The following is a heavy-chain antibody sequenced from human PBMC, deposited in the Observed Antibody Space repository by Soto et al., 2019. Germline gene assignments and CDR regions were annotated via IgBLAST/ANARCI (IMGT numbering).Heavy chain of an antibody. CDR3: IKEARGHSYARL. CDR2: ISDSGVNT. D-gene: IGHD3-16*01. J-gene: IGHJ4*02. Sequence: DVQLVESGGGLVQPGGSLRLSCAISGFLSSNYAMGWVRQAPGTGLEWVSGISDSGVNTYYADSVKGRFTISRDNSKNALYLEMKSLRAGDTAVYYCIKEARGHSYARLWGRGTPVTVSS. CDR1: GFLSSNYA. V-gene: IGHV3-23*04.